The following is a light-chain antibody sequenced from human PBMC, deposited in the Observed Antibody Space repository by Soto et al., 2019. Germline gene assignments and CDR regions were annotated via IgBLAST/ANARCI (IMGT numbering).Light chain of an antibody. J-gene: IGKJ1*01. CDR1: QTVSSY. V-gene: IGKV3-15*01. Sequence: SHSPAALSVSPACRSPLPSSSSQTVSSYLAWYRQKPGQAPRLLIYGASTRATGIPARFSGSGSGTEFTLTISSLQSEDFAVYYCQQYNNWPPWTFGQGTKV. CDR3: QQYNNWPPWT. CDR2: GAS.